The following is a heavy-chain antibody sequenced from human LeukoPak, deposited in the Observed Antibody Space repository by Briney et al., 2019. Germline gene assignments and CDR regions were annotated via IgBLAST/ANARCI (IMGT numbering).Heavy chain of an antibody. Sequence: GGSLRLSCAASGFTFSSYAMHWVRQAPGKGLEGVAVISYDGSNKYYADSGKGRFTIPRANSTNTLYLQMNSLRAEDTAVYYCARGSNDWNDAHFDYWGPGTLVTVSS. J-gene: IGHJ4*02. CDR2: ISYDGSNK. CDR1: GFTFSSYA. D-gene: IGHD1-1*01. V-gene: IGHV3-30*04. CDR3: ARGSNDWNDAHFDY.